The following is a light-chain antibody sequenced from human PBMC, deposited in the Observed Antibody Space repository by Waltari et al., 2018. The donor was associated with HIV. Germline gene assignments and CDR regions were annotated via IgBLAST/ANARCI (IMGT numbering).Light chain of an antibody. CDR3: GTWDSSLSAGV. J-gene: IGLJ3*02. Sequence: QSVLTQPPSVSAAPGQKVTISCSGSSSHTANNYVSCHQQLPATAPKPLIYDNNKRPSGIPDRFSGSKSGTSATLGITGLQTGDEADYYCGTWDSSLSAGVFGGGTKLTVL. CDR2: DNN. V-gene: IGLV1-51*01. CDR1: SSHTANNY.